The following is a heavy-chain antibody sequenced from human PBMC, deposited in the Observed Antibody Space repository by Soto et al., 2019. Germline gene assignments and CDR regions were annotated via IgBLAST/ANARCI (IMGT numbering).Heavy chain of an antibody. J-gene: IGHJ6*02. Sequence: ASVKVSCKASGGTFSSYAISWVRQAPGQGLEWMGGIIPIFGTANYAQKFQGRVTITADESTSTAYMELSSLRSEDTAVYYCAREAGPKLVGATSVGLYGMDVWGQGTTVTVSS. D-gene: IGHD1-26*01. CDR2: IIPIFGTA. V-gene: IGHV1-69*13. CDR3: AREAGPKLVGATSVGLYGMDV. CDR1: GGTFSSYA.